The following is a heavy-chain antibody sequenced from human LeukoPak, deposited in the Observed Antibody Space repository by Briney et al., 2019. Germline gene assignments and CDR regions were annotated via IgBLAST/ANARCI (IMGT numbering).Heavy chain of an antibody. CDR3: SRDLIGIAAAGRTS. J-gene: IGHJ5*02. V-gene: IGHV1-46*01. CDR1: GYTFTSYY. D-gene: IGHD6-13*01. CDR2: INPSGGST. Sequence: GASVKVSCKASGYTFTSYYMHWVRQAPGQGLEWMGIINPSGGSTSYAQKFQGRVTMTRDMSTSTDYMELSRLRSDDTAVYYCSRDLIGIAAAGRTSWGQGTLVTVSS.